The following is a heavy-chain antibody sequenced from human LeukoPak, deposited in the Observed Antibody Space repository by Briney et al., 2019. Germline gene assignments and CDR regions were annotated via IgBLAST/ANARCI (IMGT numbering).Heavy chain of an antibody. CDR3: ARETASGYLGFDF. CDR2: ISAYGHT. Sequence: GASVKVSCKTSGYTFSSYGITWVRQAPGQGLEWMGWISAYGHTKLARNLQARVTVTIDISTTTAYMEPRSLSSDDTAVYFCARETASGYLGFDFWGQGTLITVSS. V-gene: IGHV1-18*04. J-gene: IGHJ4*02. D-gene: IGHD3-3*01. CDR1: GYTFSSYG.